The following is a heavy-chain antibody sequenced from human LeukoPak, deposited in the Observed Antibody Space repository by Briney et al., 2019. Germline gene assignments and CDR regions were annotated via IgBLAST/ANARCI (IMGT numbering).Heavy chain of an antibody. V-gene: IGHV3-9*01. CDR1: GFTFDDYA. Sequence: GRSLRLSCAASGFTFDDYAMHWVRQAPGKGLEWVSGISWNSGSIGYADSVKGRFTISRDNAKNSLYLQMNSLRAEDTAVYYCARARGFDPWGQGTLVTVSS. CDR2: ISWNSGSI. J-gene: IGHJ5*02. CDR3: ARARGFDP.